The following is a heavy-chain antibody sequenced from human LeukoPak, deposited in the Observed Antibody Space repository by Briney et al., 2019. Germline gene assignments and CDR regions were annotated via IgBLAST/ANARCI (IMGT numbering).Heavy chain of an antibody. V-gene: IGHV4-59*11. CDR2: IYHSGST. Sequence: SGGSLRLSCAAPGFTFDEHAMHWIRQPPGKGLEWIGYIYHSGSTNYKPSLKSRVTISVDTSKNQFSLKLTSVTAADTAVYYCARGGYYGLGNDFRFDPWGQGTLVTVSS. CDR1: GFTFDEHA. CDR3: ARGGYYGLGNDFRFDP. J-gene: IGHJ5*02. D-gene: IGHD3-10*01.